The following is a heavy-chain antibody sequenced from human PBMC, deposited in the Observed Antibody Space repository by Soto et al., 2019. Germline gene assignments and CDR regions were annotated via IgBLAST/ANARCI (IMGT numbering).Heavy chain of an antibody. CDR3: ARESEDLTSNFDY. CDR1: GFTFSSYA. CDR2: ISGSGGST. V-gene: IGHV3-23*01. Sequence: PGGSLRLSCAASGFTFSSYAMSWVRQAPGKGLEWVSAISGSGGSTYYADSVKGRFTISRDNSKNTLYLQMNSLGAEDTAVYYCARESEDLTSNFDYWGQGTLVTVSS. J-gene: IGHJ4*02.